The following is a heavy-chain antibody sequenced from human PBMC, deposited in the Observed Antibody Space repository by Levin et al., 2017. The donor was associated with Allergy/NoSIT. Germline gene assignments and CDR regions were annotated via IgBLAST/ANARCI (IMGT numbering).Heavy chain of an antibody. J-gene: IGHJ4*02. CDR1: GFSLSTSGVG. D-gene: IGHD1-26*01. V-gene: IGHV2-5*02. CDR2: VYWDDDK. CDR3: AHIRETDTPYYFDN. Sequence: SGPTLVKPTQTLTVTCTFSGFSLSTSGVGVGWIRQPPGKALEWLALVYWDDDKRYSPSLKSRLTITKDTSKNQVDLTMTNMDPVDTATYYCAHIRETDTPYYFDNWGQGTLVTVSS.